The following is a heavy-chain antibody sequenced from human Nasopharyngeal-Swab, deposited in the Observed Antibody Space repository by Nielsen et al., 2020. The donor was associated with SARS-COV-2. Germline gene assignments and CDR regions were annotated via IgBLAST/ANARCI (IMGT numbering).Heavy chain of an antibody. CDR3: VRNSIVVA. CDR1: GFSFNDDD. CDR2: ISDGGTNK. V-gene: IGHV3-30-3*01. Sequence: GESLKISCAASGFSFNDDDMYWVRQAPGKGLEWVAVISDGGTNKDYADPVKGRFTISRDNSKNTLYLQMNSLRPDDTSVYYCVRNSIVVAWGQGTMVTVSS. D-gene: IGHD2-2*01. J-gene: IGHJ3*01.